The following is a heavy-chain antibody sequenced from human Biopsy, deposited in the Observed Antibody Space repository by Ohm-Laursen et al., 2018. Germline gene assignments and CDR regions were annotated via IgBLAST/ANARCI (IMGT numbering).Heavy chain of an antibody. J-gene: IGHJ2*01. CDR1: GGSISSYY. D-gene: IGHD1-26*01. CDR2: IYYTGST. Sequence: SDTLSLTWTVSGGSISSYYWSWIRQPPGKGLEWIGYIYYTGSTNYNPSLKSRLTISVDTSMTHLPLRLPSVTAADTAVYYCARHAPSYSGSYWRYFDLWGRGTLVTVSS. CDR3: ARHAPSYSGSYWRYFDL. V-gene: IGHV4-59*08.